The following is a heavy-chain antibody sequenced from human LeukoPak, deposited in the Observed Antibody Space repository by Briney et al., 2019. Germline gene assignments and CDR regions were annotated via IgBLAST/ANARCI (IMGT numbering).Heavy chain of an antibody. CDR1: GGSISSSSYY. Sequence: SETLSLTCTVSGGSISSSSYYWGWIRQPPGKGLEWIGSIYYSGSTYYNPSLKSRVTMSVDTSKNQFSLKLSSVTAADTAVYYCARQSGSHSYYYYGMDVWGQGTTVTVSS. V-gene: IGHV4-39*01. CDR3: ARQSGSHSYYYYGMDV. J-gene: IGHJ6*02. CDR2: IYYSGST. D-gene: IGHD1-26*01.